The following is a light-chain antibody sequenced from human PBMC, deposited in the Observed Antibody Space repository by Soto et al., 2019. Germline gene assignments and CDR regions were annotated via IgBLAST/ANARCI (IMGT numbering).Light chain of an antibody. Sequence: EIVMAQSPATLSVSPWERATLSCGASQSVSTNLSWYQQRPGQAPRLLIYGASTRATGIPARFSGSGSGTEFTLIISSLQSEDSAVYYCQQYNSWLWTFGQGTKVDI. V-gene: IGKV3-15*01. CDR1: QSVSTN. CDR3: QQYNSWLWT. CDR2: GAS. J-gene: IGKJ1*01.